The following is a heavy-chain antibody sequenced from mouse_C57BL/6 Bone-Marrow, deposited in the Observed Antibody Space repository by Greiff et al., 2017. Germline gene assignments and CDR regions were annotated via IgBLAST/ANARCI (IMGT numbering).Heavy chain of an antibody. D-gene: IGHD2-4*01. CDR3: ARDMINFDY. Sequence: EVMLVESGGGLVKPGGSLKLSCAASGFTFSSYAMSWVRQTPEKRLEWVATISDGGSYTYYPDNVKGRFTISRDNAKNNLYLQMSHLKSEDTAMYYCARDMINFDYWGQGTTLTVSS. V-gene: IGHV5-4*01. J-gene: IGHJ2*01. CDR1: GFTFSSYA. CDR2: ISDGGSYT.